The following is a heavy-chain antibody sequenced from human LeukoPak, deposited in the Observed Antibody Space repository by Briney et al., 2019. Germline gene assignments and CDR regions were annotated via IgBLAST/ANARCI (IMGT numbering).Heavy chain of an antibody. Sequence: GASVKVSCKASGGTFSSYAISRVRQAPGQGLEWMGGIIPIFGTANYAQKFQGRVTITTDESTSTAYMELSSLRSEDTAVYYCASTFADYCGGDCYPYYFDYWGQGTLVTVSS. CDR2: IIPIFGTA. CDR1: GGTFSSYA. D-gene: IGHD2-21*02. V-gene: IGHV1-69*05. CDR3: ASTFADYCGGDCYPYYFDY. J-gene: IGHJ4*02.